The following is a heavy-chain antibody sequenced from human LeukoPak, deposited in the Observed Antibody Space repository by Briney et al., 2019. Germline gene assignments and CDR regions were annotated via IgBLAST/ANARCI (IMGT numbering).Heavy chain of an antibody. CDR3: AREVVATTSFDY. D-gene: IGHD5-12*01. V-gene: IGHV1-69*04. CDR2: IIPILGIA. CDR1: GGTFSSYA. Sequence: GASVKVSCKASGGTFSSYAISWVRQAPGQGLEWMGRIIPILGIANYAQKFQGRVTITADKSTSTAYMELSSLRSEDTAVYYCAREVVATTSFDYWGQGTLVTVSS. J-gene: IGHJ4*02.